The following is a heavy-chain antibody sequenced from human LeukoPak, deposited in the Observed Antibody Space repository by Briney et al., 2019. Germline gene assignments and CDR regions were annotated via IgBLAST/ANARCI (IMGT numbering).Heavy chain of an antibody. CDR1: GYTFTSYG. J-gene: IGHJ4*02. V-gene: IGHV1-18*01. CDR2: ISAYNDNT. Sequence: ASVKVSCKASGYTFTSYGISWVRQAPGQGLEWMGWISAYNDNTNYAQKLQGRVTMTTDTSTSTAYMELRSLRSDDTAVYYCARDGLVVPAAIAISPFDYWGRGTLVTVSS. D-gene: IGHD2-2*02. CDR3: ARDGLVVPAAIAISPFDY.